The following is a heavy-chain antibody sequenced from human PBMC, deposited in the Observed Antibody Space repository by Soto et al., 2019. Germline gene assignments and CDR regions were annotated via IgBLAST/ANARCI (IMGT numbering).Heavy chain of an antibody. CDR2: ISGSGGST. J-gene: IGHJ4*02. CDR3: AKALRAVAGTGLDY. CDR1: GFTFSSYA. Sequence: EVQLLESGGGLVQPGASLSLSCAASGFTFSSYAMSWVRQASGEGLEWVSAISGSGGSTNYAHSVKGRFTISRDESKNTLYLQMNSLRAEDTAVYYCAKALRAVAGTGLDYWGQGTLVTVSS. D-gene: IGHD6-19*01. V-gene: IGHV3-23*01.